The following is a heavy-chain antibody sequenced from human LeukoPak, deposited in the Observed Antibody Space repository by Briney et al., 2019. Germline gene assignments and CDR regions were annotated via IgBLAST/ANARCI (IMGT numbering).Heavy chain of an antibody. CDR3: AKGQYYFDY. D-gene: IGHD4-11*01. V-gene: IGHV3-23*01. CDR1: GVTFSGGG. J-gene: IGHJ4*02. CDR2: ISRGGGST. Sequence: GGSLRLSCAASGVTFSGGGMSWVRLAPGKGLEWVSGISRGGGSTNYADSVKGRFTISRDNSKNTVYLQMNSLRAEDTAVYYCAKGQYYFDYWGQGTLVTVSS.